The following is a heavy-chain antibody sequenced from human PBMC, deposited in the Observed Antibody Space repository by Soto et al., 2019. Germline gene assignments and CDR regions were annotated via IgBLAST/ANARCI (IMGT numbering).Heavy chain of an antibody. Sequence: EVQLVESGGGLVQPGGSLRLSCAASGFTFSSYSMNWVRQAPGKGLEWVSYISSSSSTIYYADSVKGRFTISRDNAKNALYLQMNSLRAEDTAVYYCARFGVVYSSSPIPSYYYYMDVWGKGTTVTVSS. J-gene: IGHJ6*03. CDR1: GFTFSSYS. CDR3: ARFGVVYSSSPIPSYYYYMDV. D-gene: IGHD6-13*01. V-gene: IGHV3-48*01. CDR2: ISSSSSTI.